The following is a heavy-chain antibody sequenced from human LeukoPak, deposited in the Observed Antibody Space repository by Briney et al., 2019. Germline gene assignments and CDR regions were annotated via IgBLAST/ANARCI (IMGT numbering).Heavy chain of an antibody. CDR2: INPSGGST. CDR3: ARDRSQYYFDY. CDR1: GYTFTSYY. V-gene: IGHV1-46*01. J-gene: IGHJ4*02. Sequence: ASVTVSCTASGYTFTSYYMRWVRQAPGQGLEWMGIINPSGGSTSYAQKFQGRVTMTRDTSTSTVYMELSSLRSEDTAVYYCARDRSQYYFDYWGQGTLVTVSS. D-gene: IGHD6-19*01.